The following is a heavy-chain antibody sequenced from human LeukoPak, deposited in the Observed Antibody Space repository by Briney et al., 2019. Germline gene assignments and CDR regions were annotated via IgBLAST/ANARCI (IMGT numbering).Heavy chain of an antibody. CDR2: IYYSGST. Sequence: SETLSLTCTVSGGSISSSSYYWGWIRQPPGKGLEWIGSIYYSGSTYYNPSLKSRVTISVDTSKNQFSPKLSSVTAADTAVYYCARRGHFGVLVFGYWGQGTLVTVSS. J-gene: IGHJ4*02. CDR1: GGSISSSSYY. CDR3: ARRGHFGVLVFGY. V-gene: IGHV4-39*07. D-gene: IGHD3-3*01.